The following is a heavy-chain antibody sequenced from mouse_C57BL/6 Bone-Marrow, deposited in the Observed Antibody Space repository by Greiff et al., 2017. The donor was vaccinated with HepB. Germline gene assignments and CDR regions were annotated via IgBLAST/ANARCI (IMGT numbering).Heavy chain of an antibody. CDR1: GYTFTDYY. Sequence: QVQLQQSGAELVKPGASVKISCKASGYTFTDYYINWVKQRPGQGLEWIGKIGPGSGSTYYNEKFKGKATLTADKSSSTAYMQLSSLTSEDSAVYFWARWKCLRRRRIYAMDYWGQGTSVTVSS. D-gene: IGHD5-1-1*01. J-gene: IGHJ4*01. CDR3: ARWKCLRRRRIYAMDY. V-gene: IGHV1-77*01. CDR2: IGPGSGST.